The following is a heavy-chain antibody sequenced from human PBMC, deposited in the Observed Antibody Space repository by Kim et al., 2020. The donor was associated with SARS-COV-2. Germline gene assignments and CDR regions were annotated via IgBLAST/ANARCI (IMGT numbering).Heavy chain of an antibody. J-gene: IGHJ4*02. Sequence: ASVKVSCKASGYRFSSHGINWVRQAPGQGLEWMGWISTYTGDTNYAQKFQGRVSMTTETSTSTAYMELRSLRSDDTAVYYCAGDIVSTGVFDYWGQGTRVTVSS. CDR2: ISTYTGDT. V-gene: IGHV1-18*01. CDR1: GYRFSSHG. D-gene: IGHD5-12*01. CDR3: AGDIVSTGVFDY.